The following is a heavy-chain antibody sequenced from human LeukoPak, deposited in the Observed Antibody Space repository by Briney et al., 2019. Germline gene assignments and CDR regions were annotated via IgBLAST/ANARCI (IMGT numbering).Heavy chain of an antibody. CDR1: GFTVSSNY. CDR3: AREAEIVGATYFDY. V-gene: IGHV3-66*01. J-gene: IGHJ4*02. D-gene: IGHD1-26*01. CDR2: IYSGGST. Sequence: PGGSLRLSCAASGFTVSSNYMSWVRQAPGKGLEWVSVIYSGGSTYYADSVKGRFTISRDNSKNTLYLQMNRLRAEDTAVYYCAREAEIVGATYFDYWGQGTLVTVSS.